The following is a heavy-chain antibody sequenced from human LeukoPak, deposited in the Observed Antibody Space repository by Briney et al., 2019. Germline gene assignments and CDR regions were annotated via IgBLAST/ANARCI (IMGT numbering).Heavy chain of an antibody. D-gene: IGHD2-2*01. CDR2: ISNTGSTI. CDR3: AKNHCSSSSCQYGMDV. V-gene: IGHV3-11*01. J-gene: IGHJ6*02. CDR1: GFTFSDYY. Sequence: GGSLRLSCAASGFTFSDYYMSWIRQAPGKGLEWVSYISNTGSTISYADSVKGRFTISRDQAKKSLYLQMNSLRADDTAVYYCAKNHCSSSSCQYGMDVWGQGTTVTVSS.